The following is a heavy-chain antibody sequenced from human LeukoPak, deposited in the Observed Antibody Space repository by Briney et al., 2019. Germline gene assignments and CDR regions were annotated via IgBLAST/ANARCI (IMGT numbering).Heavy chain of an antibody. Sequence: SETLSLTCSVSGDSISSSSYYWGWIRQPPGKGLEWIGSIYYSGRTYYNPTLKTRATIAVDTSKNQFSLKLNSVTAADTSVYYCARLAPGYCSSTNCYAFDYWGRGALVTVSS. V-gene: IGHV4-39*01. CDR2: IYYSGRT. J-gene: IGHJ4*02. CDR3: ARLAPGYCSSTNCYAFDY. CDR1: GDSISSSSYY. D-gene: IGHD2-2*01.